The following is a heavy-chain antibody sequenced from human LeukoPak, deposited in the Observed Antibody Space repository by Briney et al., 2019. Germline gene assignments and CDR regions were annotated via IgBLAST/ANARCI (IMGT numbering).Heavy chain of an antibody. CDR2: IYHSGST. J-gene: IGHJ4*02. V-gene: IGHV4-38-2*02. CDR1: GYSISSGYY. D-gene: IGHD2-8*01. CDR3: ARVDRLTYFDY. Sequence: SETLSLTCTVSGYSISSGYYWGWIRQPPGKGLEWIGSIYHSGSTYYNPSLKSRVSISVDTSKNQFSLKLSSVTAADTAVYYCARVDRLTYFDYWGQGTLVTVSS.